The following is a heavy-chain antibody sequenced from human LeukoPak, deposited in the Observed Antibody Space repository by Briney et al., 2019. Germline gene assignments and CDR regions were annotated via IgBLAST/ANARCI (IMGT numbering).Heavy chain of an antibody. CDR2: IYYSGST. D-gene: IGHD1-7*01. CDR1: GGSFSGYY. CDR3: ARDSGTNGNYDFDY. J-gene: IGHJ4*02. V-gene: IGHV4-59*01. Sequence: SETLSLTCAVYGGSFSGYYWSWIRQPPGKGLEWIGYIYYSGSTNYNPSLKSRVTISVDTSKNQFSLKLSSVTAADTAVYYCARDSGTNGNYDFDYWGQGTLVTVSS.